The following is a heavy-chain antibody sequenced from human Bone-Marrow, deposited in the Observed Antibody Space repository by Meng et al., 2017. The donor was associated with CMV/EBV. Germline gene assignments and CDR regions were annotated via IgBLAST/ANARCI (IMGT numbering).Heavy chain of an antibody. CDR3: ARAIAADHYFDY. V-gene: IGHV3-21*01. CDR2: ISSSSSYI. J-gene: IGHJ4*02. Sequence: GQLVQSGAEVKKPGGSLRLSCAASGFTFSSYSMNWVRQAPGKGLEWVSSISSSSSYIYYADSVKGRFTISRDNAKNSLYLQMNSLRAEDTAVYYCARAIAADHYFDYWGQGTLVTVSS. CDR1: GFTFSSYS. D-gene: IGHD6-6*01.